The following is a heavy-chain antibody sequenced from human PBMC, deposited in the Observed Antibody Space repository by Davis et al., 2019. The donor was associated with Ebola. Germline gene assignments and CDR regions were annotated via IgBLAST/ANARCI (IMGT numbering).Heavy chain of an antibody. Sequence: ASVKVSCKASGYTFTSYDINWVRQATGQGLEWIGWINPNSGNTGYAQKFQGRVTMTRNTSISTAYMELSSLRSEDTAVYYCARWARLYYYYGMDVWGQGTTVTVSS. V-gene: IGHV1-8*01. CDR2: INPNSGNT. CDR3: ARWARLYYYYGMDV. D-gene: IGHD6-6*01. CDR1: GYTFTSYD. J-gene: IGHJ6*02.